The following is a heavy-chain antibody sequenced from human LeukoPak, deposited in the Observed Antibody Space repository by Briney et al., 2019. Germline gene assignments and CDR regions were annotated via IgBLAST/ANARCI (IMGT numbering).Heavy chain of an antibody. CDR1: GGSISSSNW. Sequence: SETLSLTCAVSGGSISSSNWWSWVRQPPGKGLEWIGEIYHSGSTNYNPSLKSRVTISVDKSKNQFSLKLSSVTAADTAVYYCARDVEMASDAFDIWGQGTMVTVSS. CDR3: ARDVEMASDAFDI. CDR2: IYHSGST. D-gene: IGHD5-24*01. J-gene: IGHJ3*02. V-gene: IGHV4-4*02.